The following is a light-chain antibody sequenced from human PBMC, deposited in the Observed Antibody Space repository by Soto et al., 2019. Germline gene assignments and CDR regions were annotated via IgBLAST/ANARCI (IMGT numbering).Light chain of an antibody. V-gene: IGKV3-20*01. J-gene: IGKJ1*01. Sequence: EIVLTQSPGTLSLSPVERATLSCRAIQSVSSSYLAWYQQKPGQAPRLLIYGASSRATGTPDRFSGSGSGTDFTLTISRLEPEDFAVYYCQQYGNSPTWTFGQGTKV. CDR2: GAS. CDR1: QSVSSSY. CDR3: QQYGNSPTWT.